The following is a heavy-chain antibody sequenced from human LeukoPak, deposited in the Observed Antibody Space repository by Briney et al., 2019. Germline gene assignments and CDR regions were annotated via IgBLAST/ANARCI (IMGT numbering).Heavy chain of an antibody. CDR1: GFTFSSYE. Sequence: GGSLRLSCAASGFTFSSYEMNWVRQAPGKGLEWVSYISSSGNTIYYADSVRGRFTIFRDNAKNSMYLQMNSLRAEDTAVYYCARETYFANWGQGTLVTVSS. J-gene: IGHJ4*02. CDR3: ARETYFAN. CDR2: ISSSGNTI. V-gene: IGHV3-48*03. D-gene: IGHD3-10*01.